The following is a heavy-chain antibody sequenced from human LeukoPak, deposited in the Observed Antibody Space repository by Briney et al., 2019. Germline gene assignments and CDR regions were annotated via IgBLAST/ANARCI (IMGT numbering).Heavy chain of an antibody. D-gene: IGHD2-15*01. J-gene: IGHJ5*02. CDR2: ISTYNGNT. Sequence: GASGKVSCKASGYSFTSYGISWVRQAPGQGLEWLGWISTYNGNTNYAQNLQGRVTMTTDTSTSTAYMELRSLRSDDTALYYCARHSSRIIVVAASWDWFDPWGQGSLVTVSS. V-gene: IGHV1-18*01. CDR1: GYSFTSYG. CDR3: ARHSSRIIVVAASWDWFDP.